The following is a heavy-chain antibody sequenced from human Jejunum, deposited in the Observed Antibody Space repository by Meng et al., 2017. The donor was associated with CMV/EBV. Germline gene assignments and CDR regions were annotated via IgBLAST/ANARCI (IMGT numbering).Heavy chain of an antibody. Sequence: ASGITFTSYVMTWVRQAPGKGLEWVSSISGSGGSTYYAGSVKGRFTISRDNSKNTLYLQMNSLRAEDTAVYYCAASSDWYKGFDIWGQGTMVTVSS. V-gene: IGHV3-23*01. CDR2: ISGSGGST. CDR3: AASSDWYKGFDI. J-gene: IGHJ3*02. CDR1: GITFTSYV. D-gene: IGHD6-19*01.